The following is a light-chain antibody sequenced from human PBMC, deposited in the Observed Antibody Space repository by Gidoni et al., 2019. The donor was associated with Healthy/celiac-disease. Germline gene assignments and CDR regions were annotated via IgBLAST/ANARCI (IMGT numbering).Light chain of an antibody. J-gene: IGKJ1*01. V-gene: IGKV1-39*01. CDR1: QSISSY. Sequence: SPMTQSPSSLSASVGDRVTITCRASQSISSYLNWYQQKPGKAPKLLIYAASSLQSGVPSRFSGSGSGTDFTLTISSLQPEDFATYYCQQSYSTPPTFGQGTKVEIK. CDR3: QQSYSTPPT. CDR2: AAS.